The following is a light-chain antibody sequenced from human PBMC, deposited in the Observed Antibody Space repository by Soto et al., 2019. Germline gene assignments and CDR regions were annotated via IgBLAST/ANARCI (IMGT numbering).Light chain of an antibody. J-gene: IGLJ2*01. CDR1: SSDIGGYNY. Sequence: QSALTQPPSASGSPGQSVTISCTGTSSDIGGYNYVSWYQQHPGKAPKLMIYEVSKRPSGVPDRFSGSKSGNTASLTVSGLQAEDEADYYCYSYGGSSKKIFGGGTKLTVL. CDR3: YSYGGSSKKI. CDR2: EVS. V-gene: IGLV2-8*01.